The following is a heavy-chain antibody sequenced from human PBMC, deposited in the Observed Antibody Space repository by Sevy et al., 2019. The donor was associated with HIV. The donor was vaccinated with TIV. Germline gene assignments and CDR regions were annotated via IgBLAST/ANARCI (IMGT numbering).Heavy chain of an antibody. CDR3: TNEVYGDLSYGMDV. J-gene: IGHJ6*02. D-gene: IGHD4-17*01. V-gene: IGHV3-15*05. CDR2: IKSKTAGGTT. CDR1: GFTFSHAW. Sequence: GGSLRLSCAGSGFTFSHAWMTWVRQAPGKGLEWLGRIKSKTAGGTTDYSAPVKGRFTISRDDSETTMYLQMNSLKTEDTAFYYCTNEVYGDLSYGMDVWGQGTTVTVSS.